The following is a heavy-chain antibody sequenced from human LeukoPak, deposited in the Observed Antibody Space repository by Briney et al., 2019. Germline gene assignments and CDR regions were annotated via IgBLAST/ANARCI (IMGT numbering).Heavy chain of an antibody. CDR1: GYTFTNYY. D-gene: IGHD3-16*01. V-gene: IGHV1-46*01. J-gene: IGHJ4*02. Sequence: ASVKVSCKASGYTFTNYYMHWVRQAPGQGLEWMGIINPSGGSTRYAQKFQGRVTMTGDTSTTTVYMELGSLTSEDTAVYYCVRERITSYYFDYWGQGTLVTVSS. CDR3: VRERITSYYFDY. CDR2: INPSGGST.